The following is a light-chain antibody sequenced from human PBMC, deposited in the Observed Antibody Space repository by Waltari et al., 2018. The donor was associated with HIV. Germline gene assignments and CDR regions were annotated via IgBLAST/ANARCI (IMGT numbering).Light chain of an antibody. Sequence: QSALTQPRSVSGSPGQSVTISCTGTSSDVGGYNYVSWHQHPPGKAPHVMIYDVNQRPSGAPGRSRGYNAGTTASPTSSGLQADDEADYYCCSYADNDPVVFGGGTKLTVL. CDR3: CSYADNDPVV. CDR2: DVN. J-gene: IGLJ2*01. CDR1: SSDVGGYNY. V-gene: IGLV2-11*01.